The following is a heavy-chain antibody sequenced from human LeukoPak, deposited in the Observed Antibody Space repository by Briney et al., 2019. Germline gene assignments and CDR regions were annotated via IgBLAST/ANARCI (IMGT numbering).Heavy chain of an antibody. CDR1: GFTFSSYA. D-gene: IGHD3-16*02. J-gene: IGHJ4*02. Sequence: GGSLTLSCAASGFTFSSYAMSWVRQAPGKGLEWVSAISGSGGSTYYADSVKGRFTISRDNSKNTLYLQMNSLRAEDTAVYYCAKDHLPLMITFGGVIVTAFDYWGQGTLVTVSS. CDR3: AKDHLPLMITFGGVIVTAFDY. V-gene: IGHV3-23*01. CDR2: ISGSGGST.